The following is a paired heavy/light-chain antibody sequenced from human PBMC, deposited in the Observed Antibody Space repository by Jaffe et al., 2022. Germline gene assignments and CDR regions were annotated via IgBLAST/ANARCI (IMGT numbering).Light chain of an antibody. CDR2: ESS. CDR1: QSINNY. CDR3: QQSFTSPWT. Sequence: DIQMTQSPSSLSASGGDRVTITCRASQSINNYLNWYQQRPGTAPRLLIYESSSLQSGFPSRFSGSGSGTEFTLTINNLQPEDFATYYCQQSFTSPWTFGQGTKVDIK. J-gene: IGKJ1*01. V-gene: IGKV1-39*01.
Heavy chain of an antibody. V-gene: IGHV4-59*01. Sequence: QVQLQESGPGLVKPSETLSLTCSVSGYSISSYYWTWIRQTPGKGLEWIGYIHYTGSTTYNPSLKSRVSMSVDLSKDQFSLELTSVTTADTALYYCARGTPYFDFLTRSFSDRHYLDYWGQGILVTVSS. CDR3: ARGTPYFDFLTRSFSDRHYLDY. CDR1: GYSISSYY. D-gene: IGHD3-9*01. J-gene: IGHJ4*02. CDR2: IHYTGST.